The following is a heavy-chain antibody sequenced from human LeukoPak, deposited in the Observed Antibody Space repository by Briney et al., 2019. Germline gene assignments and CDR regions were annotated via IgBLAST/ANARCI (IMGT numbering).Heavy chain of an antibody. D-gene: IGHD3-10*01. J-gene: IGHJ6*03. CDR3: ARDPLLWFGESAVSLYYSYYMDV. V-gene: IGHV3-11*04. CDR2: ISSSGSTI. CDR1: GFTFSDYY. Sequence: PGGSLRLSCAASGFTFSDYYMSWIRQAPGKGLEWVSYISSSGSTIYYADSVKGRFTISRDNAKNSLYLQMNSLRAEDTAVYYCARDPLLWFGESAVSLYYSYYMDVWGKGTTVTVSS.